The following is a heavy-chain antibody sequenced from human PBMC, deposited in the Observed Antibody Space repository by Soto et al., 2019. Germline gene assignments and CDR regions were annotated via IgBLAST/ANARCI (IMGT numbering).Heavy chain of an antibody. CDR2: IYHSVST. V-gene: IGHV4-59*01. D-gene: IGHD1-26*01. CDR3: ARDSGAAYFDF. CDR1: GGSLSNYY. J-gene: IGHJ4*02. Sequence: QVQLQESGPGLVKPSETLSLTCSVSGGSLSNYYWSWIRQPPGKGLEWIGYIYHSVSTNYNPSLKSQVTISGDTSKSQFSLKVSSVTAADTAVYYCARDSGAAYFDFWGQGTLVTVSS.